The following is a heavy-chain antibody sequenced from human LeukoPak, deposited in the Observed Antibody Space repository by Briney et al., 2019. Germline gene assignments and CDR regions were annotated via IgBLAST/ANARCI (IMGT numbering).Heavy chain of an antibody. Sequence: ASVKVSCKASGYTFTNYYMHWVRQAPGQGLEWMGIINPSGGSTSYAQKFRGRVTMTRDTSTSTVYMELSSLRSEDTAVYYCARVATVRTSPIDYWGQGTLVTVSS. CDR1: GYTFTNYY. CDR3: ARVATVRTSPIDY. J-gene: IGHJ4*02. V-gene: IGHV1-46*01. CDR2: INPSGGST. D-gene: IGHD2-8*01.